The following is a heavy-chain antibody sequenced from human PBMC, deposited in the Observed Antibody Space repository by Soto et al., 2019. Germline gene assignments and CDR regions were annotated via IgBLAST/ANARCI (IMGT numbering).Heavy chain of an antibody. J-gene: IGHJ4*02. CDR3: ARDSEGTSSLTHY. D-gene: IGHD6-6*01. CDR1: GYTFSKFF. Sequence: QVQLVQSGADVKKPGASVKVSCKASGYTFSKFFIHWVRQAPGQGLEWLGFVHPGSGSANYAQKFQGRVSMTRDTSMSTVYSELSRLRSEDTAMYYCARDSEGTSSLTHYWGQGTLVTVSS. V-gene: IGHV1-46*01. CDR2: VHPGSGSA.